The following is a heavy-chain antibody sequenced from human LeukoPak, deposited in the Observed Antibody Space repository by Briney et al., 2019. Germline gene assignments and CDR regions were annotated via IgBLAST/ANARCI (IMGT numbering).Heavy chain of an antibody. Sequence: GRSLRLSCAASGFTFSSYGMHWVRQAPGKGLEWVAVIWYDGSNKYYADSVKGRFTISRDNSKNTLYLQMNSLRAGDTAVYYCARAPYYYDSSSYCHFDYWGQGTLVTVSS. CDR2: IWYDGSNK. CDR3: ARAPYYYDSSSYCHFDY. CDR1: GFTFSSYG. D-gene: IGHD3-22*01. J-gene: IGHJ4*02. V-gene: IGHV3-33*01.